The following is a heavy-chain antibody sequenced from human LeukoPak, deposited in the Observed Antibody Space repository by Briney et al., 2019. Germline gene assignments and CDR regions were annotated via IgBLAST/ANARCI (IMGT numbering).Heavy chain of an antibody. J-gene: IGHJ6*03. CDR1: GFTFSSHS. CDR2: ITSSGRYI. D-gene: IGHD6-19*01. Sequence: GGSLRLSCAASGFTFSSHSMNWVRQAPGKGLEWVSSITSSGRYIYDADSVKGRFTISRDNAKNSLYLQMNSLRAEDTAVYYCAREGSDWNYYYYMDVWGEGTTVTISS. V-gene: IGHV3-21*01. CDR3: AREGSDWNYYYYMDV.